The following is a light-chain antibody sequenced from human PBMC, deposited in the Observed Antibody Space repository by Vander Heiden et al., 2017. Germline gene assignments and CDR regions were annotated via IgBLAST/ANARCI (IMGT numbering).Light chain of an antibody. J-gene: IGKJ3*01. CDR2: GAS. V-gene: IGKV3-15*01. Sequence: EIVMTQSPATLSESPGERATLSCRASQSVRSNLAWYQQKPGQAPRLLIYGASTRATGIPARFSGSGYGTEFTLTISIRQSEDFAVYYCQHYNNWPPGTFGHGTKVDIK. CDR1: QSVRSN. CDR3: QHYNNWPPGT.